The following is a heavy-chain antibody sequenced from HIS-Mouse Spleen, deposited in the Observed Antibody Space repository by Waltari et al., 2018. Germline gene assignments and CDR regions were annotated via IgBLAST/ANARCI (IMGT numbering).Heavy chain of an antibody. CDR2: IYYSGST. V-gene: IGHV4-39*07. CDR1: GGPISSSSYS. J-gene: IGHJ2*01. CDR3: AREIPYSSSWYDWYFDL. D-gene: IGHD6-13*01. Sequence: QLQLQESGPGLVKPSETLSLTCTVPGGPISSSSYSWGWSRQPPGKGLEWIGSIYYSGSTYYNPSLKSRVTISVDTSKNQFSLKLSSVTAADTAVYYCAREIPYSSSWYDWYFDLWGRGTLVTVSS.